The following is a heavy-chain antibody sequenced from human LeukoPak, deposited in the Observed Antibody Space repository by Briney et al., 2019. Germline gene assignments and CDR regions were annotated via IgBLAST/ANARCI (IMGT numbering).Heavy chain of an antibody. Sequence: ASVKVSCKASGYTFTGYYIHWVRQAPGQGLEWMGWINPNSGGTNYAQKFQGRVTMTRDTSISTAYMELSRLRSDDTAVYYCARDCSGGSCQDYWGQGTLVTVSS. J-gene: IGHJ4*02. CDR1: GYTFTGYY. CDR2: INPNSGGT. CDR3: ARDCSGGSCQDY. D-gene: IGHD2-15*01. V-gene: IGHV1-2*02.